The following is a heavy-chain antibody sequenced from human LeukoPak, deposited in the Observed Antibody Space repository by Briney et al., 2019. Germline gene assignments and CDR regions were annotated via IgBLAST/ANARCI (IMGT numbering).Heavy chain of an antibody. CDR2: INGDGRDT. CDR1: DFALSSYW. D-gene: IGHD3-10*01. CDR3: ARGVSSAIDW. V-gene: IGHV3-7*01. Sequence: GGSLTLSCAASDFALSSYWMNWVRQAPGKGLEWVANINGDGRDTYYVGSVRGRFTISRDNADNSLYLQMHNLRGDDTAVYYCARGVSSAIDWWGQGTLVTVSS. J-gene: IGHJ4*02.